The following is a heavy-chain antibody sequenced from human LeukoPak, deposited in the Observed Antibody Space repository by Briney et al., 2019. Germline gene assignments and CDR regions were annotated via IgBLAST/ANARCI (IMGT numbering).Heavy chain of an antibody. Sequence: GGSLRLSCAATGFTFDDYGMSWVPHAPGKGLEWVSGINWNGGSTAYADSVKGRFTISRDNAKNSLYLQMKSLRAEDTAFYYCARDLWGSSSSQLATFDYWGQGTLVTVSS. CDR3: ARDLWGSSSSQLATFDY. V-gene: IGHV3-20*04. J-gene: IGHJ4*02. CDR1: GFTFDDYG. D-gene: IGHD6-6*01. CDR2: INWNGGST.